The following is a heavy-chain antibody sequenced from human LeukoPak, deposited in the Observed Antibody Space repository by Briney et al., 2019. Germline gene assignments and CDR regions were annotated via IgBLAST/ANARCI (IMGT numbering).Heavy chain of an antibody. CDR3: ARWRGAQSEFDY. V-gene: IGHV3-7*01. CDR1: GFTFSSYS. CDR2: IKGSGIEK. D-gene: IGHD3-3*01. J-gene: IGHJ4*02. Sequence: GGSLRLSCAGSGFTFSSYSMGWVRQAPGKGLEWVANIKGSGIEKEYVDSVKGRFTISRDNAKNSLYLQMNSLRVEDTALYFCARWRGAQSEFDYWGQGTQVTVSS.